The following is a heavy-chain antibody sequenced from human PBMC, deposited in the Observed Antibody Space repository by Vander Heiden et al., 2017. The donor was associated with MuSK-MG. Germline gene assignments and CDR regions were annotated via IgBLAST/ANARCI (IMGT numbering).Heavy chain of an antibody. J-gene: IGHJ5*02. D-gene: IGHD5-12*01. CDR2: IYYSGTT. CDR3: AVKRDSGYAS. CDR1: GGSISSTIYY. V-gene: IGHV4-39*01. Sequence: QLQLQESGPGLVKPSETLSLTCTVSGGSISSTIYYWGWIRQPPGKGLEWIGSIYYSGTTYYNPSLKSRLTISVDTSKNQFSLKLSSVTAADTAVYYCAVKRDSGYASWGPGTLVTVSS.